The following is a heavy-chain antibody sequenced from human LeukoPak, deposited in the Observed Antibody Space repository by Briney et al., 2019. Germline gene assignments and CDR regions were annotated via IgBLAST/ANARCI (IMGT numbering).Heavy chain of an antibody. J-gene: IGHJ6*02. CDR2: INPNSGGT. CDR1: GYTFTGYY. V-gene: IGHV1-2*02. CDR3: ARYQVHGDYVVFYYYYGMDV. D-gene: IGHD4-17*01. Sequence: ASVKVSCKASGYTFTGYYMHWVRQAPGQGLEWMGWINPNSGGTNYAQKFQGRVTMTRDTSISTAYMELSRLRSDDTAVYYCARYQVHGDYVVFYYYYGMDVWGQGTTVTVAS.